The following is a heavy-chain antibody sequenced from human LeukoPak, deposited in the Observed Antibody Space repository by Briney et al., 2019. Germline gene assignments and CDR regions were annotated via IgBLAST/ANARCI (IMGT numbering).Heavy chain of an antibody. CDR2: IYHSGST. J-gene: IGHJ5*02. Sequence: SQTLSLTCAVSGGSISRGGYSWSWIRQPPGKGLEWIGYIYHSGSTYYNPSLKSRVTISVDRSKNQFSLKLSSVTAADTAVYYCARAYYYDSSGYQYNWFDPWGQGTLVTVSS. V-gene: IGHV4-30-2*01. D-gene: IGHD3-22*01. CDR3: ARAYYYDSSGYQYNWFDP. CDR1: GGSISRGGYS.